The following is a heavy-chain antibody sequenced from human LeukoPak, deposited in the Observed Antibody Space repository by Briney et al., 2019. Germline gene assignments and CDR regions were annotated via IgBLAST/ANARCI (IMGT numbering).Heavy chain of an antibody. Sequence: PSETLSLTCTVSGGSISSYYWSWIRQPPGKGREWIGYIYYSGSTNYNPSLKSRVTISVDTSKNQFSLKLSSVTAADTAVYYCAREGTVTNNFDYWGQGTLVTVSS. CDR3: AREGTVTNNFDY. CDR2: IYYSGST. V-gene: IGHV4-59*01. D-gene: IGHD4-11*01. CDR1: GGSISSYY. J-gene: IGHJ4*02.